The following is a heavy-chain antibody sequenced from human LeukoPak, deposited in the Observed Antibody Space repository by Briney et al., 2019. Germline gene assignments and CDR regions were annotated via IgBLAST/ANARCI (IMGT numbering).Heavy chain of an antibody. Sequence: GASVKVSCKASGYTFTGYYMHWVRQAPGQGLEWMGWINPNSGGTNYAQKFQGRVTMTRDTSISTAYMELSRLRSDDTAVYYCARSGGYYYDSSGHDYYYYGMDVWGQGTTVTVSS. V-gene: IGHV1-2*02. CDR2: INPNSGGT. CDR1: GYTFTGYY. CDR3: ARSGGYYYDSSGHDYYYYGMDV. D-gene: IGHD3-22*01. J-gene: IGHJ6*02.